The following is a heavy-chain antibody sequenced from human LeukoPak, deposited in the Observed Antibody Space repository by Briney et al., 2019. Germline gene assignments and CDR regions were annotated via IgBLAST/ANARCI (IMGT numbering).Heavy chain of an antibody. Sequence: SETLSLTCTVSGGSISSYYWSWIRQPPGKGLEWIGYIYYSGSTNYNPSPKSRVTISVDTSKNQFSLKLSSVTAADTAVYYCARQGPKQQLSYFDYWGQGTLVTVSS. V-gene: IGHV4-59*08. CDR1: GGSISSYY. CDR3: ARQGPKQQLSYFDY. D-gene: IGHD6-13*01. J-gene: IGHJ4*02. CDR2: IYYSGST.